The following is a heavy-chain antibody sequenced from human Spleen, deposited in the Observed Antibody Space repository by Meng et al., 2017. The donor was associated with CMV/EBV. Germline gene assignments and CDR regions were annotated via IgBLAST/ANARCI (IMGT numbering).Heavy chain of an antibody. Sequence: GGSLRLSCAASGFTFSSYWMHWVRQAPGKGLVWVSRINSDETSTNYADSVRGRFTISRDNAKNTLYLQMNSLRAEDTAVYYCARGDCSSTSCYGSGCDYWGQGTLVTVSS. J-gene: IGHJ4*02. D-gene: IGHD2-2*01. CDR3: ARGDCSSTSCYGSGCDY. CDR1: GFTFSSYW. CDR2: INSDETST. V-gene: IGHV3-74*01.